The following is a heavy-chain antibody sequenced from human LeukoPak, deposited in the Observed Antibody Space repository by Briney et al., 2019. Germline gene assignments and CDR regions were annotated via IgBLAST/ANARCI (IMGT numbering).Heavy chain of an antibody. V-gene: IGHV4-4*07. CDR1: GGSISSYY. J-gene: IGHJ4*02. D-gene: IGHD3-10*01. CDR2: IYTSGST. Sequence: PSETLSLTCTVSGGSISSYYWSWIRQPAGKGLEWIGCIYTSGSTNYNPSLKSRVTMSVDTSKNQFSLKLSSVTAADTAVYYCARVVRKWFGEGPFYFDYWGQGTLVTVSS. CDR3: ARVVRKWFGEGPFYFDY.